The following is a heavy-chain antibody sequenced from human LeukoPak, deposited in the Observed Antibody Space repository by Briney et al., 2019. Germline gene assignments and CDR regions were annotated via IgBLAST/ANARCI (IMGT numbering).Heavy chain of an antibody. CDR3: ARQSLYYYYYMDV. J-gene: IGHJ6*03. CDR2: IYTSGST. CDR1: GGSISSYY. Sequence: SETLSLTCTVSGGSISSYYWSWIRQPPGKGLEWIGYIYTSGSTNYNPSLKSRVTISVDTSKNQFSLKLSSVTAADTAVYYCARQSLYYYYYMDVWGQGTLVTVSS. V-gene: IGHV4-4*09.